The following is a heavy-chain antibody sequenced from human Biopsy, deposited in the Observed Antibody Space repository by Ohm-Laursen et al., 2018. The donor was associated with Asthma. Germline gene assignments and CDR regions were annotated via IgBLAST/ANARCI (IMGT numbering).Heavy chain of an antibody. V-gene: IGHV3-30-3*01. CDR1: GFTFRSYA. CDR2: GGSYYDGGLK. D-gene: IGHD2-21*01. J-gene: IGHJ4*02. Sequence: SLRLSCTASGFTFRSYAMHWVRQAPGKGLEWVAVGGSYYDGGLKYYADSVNGRFTVSRDDSKNTLYLQMNSLRPDDTAVYYCAGVVMECYLPAFAFWGRETLVTVS. CDR3: AGVVMECYLPAFAF.